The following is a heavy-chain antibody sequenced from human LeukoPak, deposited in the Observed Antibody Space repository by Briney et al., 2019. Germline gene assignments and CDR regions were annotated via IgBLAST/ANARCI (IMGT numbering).Heavy chain of an antibody. Sequence: SQTLSLTCTVSGGSISSGGYYWSWIRQHPGKGLEWIGYIYYSGSTYNNPSLKSRVTISVDTSKNQFSLKASSVTAADTAVYYCARDSNGSGSYFYWGQGTLVTVSS. J-gene: IGHJ4*02. CDR3: ARDSNGSGSYFY. V-gene: IGHV4-31*03. CDR2: IYYSGST. D-gene: IGHD3-10*01. CDR1: GGSISSGGYY.